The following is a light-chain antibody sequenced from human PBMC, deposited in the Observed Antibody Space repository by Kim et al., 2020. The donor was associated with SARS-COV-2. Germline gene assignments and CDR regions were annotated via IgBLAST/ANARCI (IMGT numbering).Light chain of an antibody. Sequence: EIVMTQSPATLSVSPGERATLSCRASQSIRNNLAWYQQKPGQAPRLVISGASTRATGVPARFSGSGSGTEFTLTISSLKSEDFAVYYCQQYDTWPPRFTFGPGTKVDIK. CDR3: QQYDTWPPRFT. CDR1: QSIRNN. V-gene: IGKV3-15*01. CDR2: GAS. J-gene: IGKJ3*01.